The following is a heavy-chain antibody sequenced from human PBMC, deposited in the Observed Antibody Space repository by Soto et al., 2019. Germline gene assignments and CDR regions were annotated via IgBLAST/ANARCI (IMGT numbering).Heavy chain of an antibody. CDR3: ARSIAATAGAFDI. J-gene: IGHJ3*02. Sequence: PSETLSLTCAVYGGSFSGYYWSWIRQPPGKGLEWIGYIYYSGSTYYNPSLKSRVTISVDASKNQFSLKLSSVTAADTAVYYCARSIAATAGAFDIWGQGTMVTVSS. V-gene: IGHV4-34*09. D-gene: IGHD6-6*01. CDR1: GGSFSGYY. CDR2: IYYSGST.